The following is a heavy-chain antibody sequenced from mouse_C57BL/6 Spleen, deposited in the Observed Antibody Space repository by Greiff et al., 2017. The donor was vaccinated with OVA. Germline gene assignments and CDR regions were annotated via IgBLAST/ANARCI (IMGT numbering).Heavy chain of an antibody. J-gene: IGHJ4*01. Sequence: QVQLQQSGPGLVQPSQSLSITCTVSGFSLTSYGVHWVRQSPGKGLEWLGVIWSGGSTDYNAAFISRLSISKDNSKSQVFFKINSLQADDTAIYYCARRPGSSYGAMDYWGQGTSVTVSS. CDR1: GFSLTSYG. CDR2: IWSGGST. D-gene: IGHD1-1*01. V-gene: IGHV2-2*01. CDR3: ARRPGSSYGAMDY.